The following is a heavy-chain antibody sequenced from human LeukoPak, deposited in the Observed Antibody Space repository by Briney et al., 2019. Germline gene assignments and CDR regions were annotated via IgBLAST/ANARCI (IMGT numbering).Heavy chain of an antibody. CDR2: ISGSGGST. J-gene: IGHJ3*02. CDR3: AKDGPGYNWNYDAFDI. V-gene: IGHV3-23*01. D-gene: IGHD1-7*01. Sequence: PGGSPRLSCAASGFTFSSYAMSWVRQAPGKGLEWVSAISGSGGSTYYADSVKGRFTISRDNSKNTLYLQMNSLRAEDTAVYYCAKDGPGYNWNYDAFDIWGQGTMVTVSS. CDR1: GFTFSSYA.